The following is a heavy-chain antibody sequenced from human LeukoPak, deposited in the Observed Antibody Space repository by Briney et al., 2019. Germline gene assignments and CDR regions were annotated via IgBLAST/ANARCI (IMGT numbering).Heavy chain of an antibody. CDR2: ISSSSSYI. D-gene: IGHD5-18*01. V-gene: IGHV3-21*01. J-gene: IGHJ4*02. CDR3: AREAGGSYRISDY. CDR1: GFTFSSYS. Sequence: GSLRLSCAASGFTFSSYSMNWVRQAPGKGLEWVSSISSSSSYIYYADSVKGRFTISRDNAKNSLYLQMNSLRAEDTAVYYCAREAGGSYRISDYWGQGTLVTVSS.